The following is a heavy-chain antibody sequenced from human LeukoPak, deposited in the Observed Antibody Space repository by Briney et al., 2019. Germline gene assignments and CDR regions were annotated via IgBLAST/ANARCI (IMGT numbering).Heavy chain of an antibody. J-gene: IGHJ4*02. CDR3: AKDPRHQDSSGYYPNYFDY. D-gene: IGHD3-22*01. CDR2: INPNSGGT. Sequence: ASVKVSCKASGYTFTGYYMHWVRQAPGQGLEWMGWINPNSGGTNYAQKFQGRVTMTRDTSISTAYMELSRLRSDDTAVYYCAKDPRHQDSSGYYPNYFDYWGQGTLVTVSS. CDR1: GYTFTGYY. V-gene: IGHV1-2*02.